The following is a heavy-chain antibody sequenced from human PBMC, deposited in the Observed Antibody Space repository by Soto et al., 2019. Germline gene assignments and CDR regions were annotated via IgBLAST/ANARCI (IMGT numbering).Heavy chain of an antibody. CDR2: IYYSGST. V-gene: IGHV4-31*03. CDR3: AIGDKGGALLDY. D-gene: IGHD2-15*01. Sequence: QVQLQESGPGLVKPSQTLSLTCTVSGGSINSGGYYWSWIRQHPGQGLEWIGYIYYSGSTYYNPSLESRITISMDTSKNQFSLNLSSVTAADTAVYCCAIGDKGGALLDYWGQGIRVSVSS. CDR1: GGSINSGGYY. J-gene: IGHJ4*02.